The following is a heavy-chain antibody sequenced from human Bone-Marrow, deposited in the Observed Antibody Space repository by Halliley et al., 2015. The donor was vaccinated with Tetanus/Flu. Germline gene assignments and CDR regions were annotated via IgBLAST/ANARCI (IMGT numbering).Heavy chain of an antibody. D-gene: IGHD3-22*01. Sequence: SLRLSCAASEFTLSTYWMTWVRQAPGKGLEYVANINQDGSEKYYVDSVKGRFTISRDNAKSSLYLQMNSLRADDTAVYYCARGDDSSGDIWGQGTVVTVSS. V-gene: IGHV3-7*03. CDR3: ARGDDSSGDI. J-gene: IGHJ3*02. CDR1: EFTLSTYW. CDR2: INQDGSEK.